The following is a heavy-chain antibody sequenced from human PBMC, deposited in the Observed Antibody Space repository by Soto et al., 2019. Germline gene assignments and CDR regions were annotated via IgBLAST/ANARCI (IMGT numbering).Heavy chain of an antibody. J-gene: IGHJ4*02. V-gene: IGHV3-23*01. CDR2: IGAGGGGT. D-gene: IGHD6-6*01. Sequence: QAGGSLRLSCAASGFTLSTYVMTWVRQAPGKGLEWVSGIGAGGGGTYYADSVKGRFTISRDNSKNTLYLQMDSLRAEDTAVYYCARGPEQLVHGVFDYWGQGTLVTVSS. CDR1: GFTLSTYV. CDR3: ARGPEQLVHGVFDY.